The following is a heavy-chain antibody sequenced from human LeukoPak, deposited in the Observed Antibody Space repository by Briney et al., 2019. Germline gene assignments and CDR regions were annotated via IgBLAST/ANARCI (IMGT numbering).Heavy chain of an antibody. CDR3: ARNDFGSGWLGDY. D-gene: IGHD6-19*01. Sequence: GGSLRLSCAASGFTFSAYAMSWVRQAPGKGLEWVSTIGGGGGGTYYADSVKGRFTISRDTSKNTLFLQMNSLRVEDTAVYYCARNDFGSGWLGDYWGQGTLVTVFS. J-gene: IGHJ4*02. CDR1: GFTFSAYA. CDR2: IGGGGGGT. V-gene: IGHV3-23*01.